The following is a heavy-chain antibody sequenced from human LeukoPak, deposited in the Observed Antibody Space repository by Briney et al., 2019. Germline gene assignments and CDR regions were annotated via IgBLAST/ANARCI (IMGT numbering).Heavy chain of an antibody. D-gene: IGHD3-22*01. CDR3: ARRGSGSGYNGVSGFDY. CDR2: IYYSGNT. V-gene: IGHV4-31*03. J-gene: IGHJ4*02. Sequence: SETLSLTCTVSGGSIGSGGYYWSWIRQHPGKGLEWLGYIYYSGNTYYNPSPQSRVSISVDTSKNQFSLKLSSVTAADTAVYYCARRGSGSGYNGVSGFDYWGQGALATVSS. CDR1: GGSIGSGGYY.